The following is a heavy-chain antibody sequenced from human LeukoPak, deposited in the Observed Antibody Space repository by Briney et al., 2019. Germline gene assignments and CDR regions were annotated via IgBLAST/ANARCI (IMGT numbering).Heavy chain of an antibody. Sequence: SETLSLTCTVSGGSISSGSYYWRWLREPAGKGLEWIGRIYTSGSTNYNPSLKSRVTISVDTSKNQFSLKLSSVTAADTAVYYCARGVVVNGNWFDPWGQGTLVTVSS. J-gene: IGHJ5*02. D-gene: IGHD2-15*01. CDR2: IYTSGST. V-gene: IGHV4-61*02. CDR1: GGSISSGSYY. CDR3: ARGVVVNGNWFDP.